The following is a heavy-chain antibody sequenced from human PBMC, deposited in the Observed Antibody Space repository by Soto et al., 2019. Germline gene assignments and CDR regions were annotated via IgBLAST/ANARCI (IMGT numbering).Heavy chain of an antibody. Sequence: PSETLSLTCAVYGGSFSGYYWSWIRQPPGKGLEWIGEINHSGSTNYNPSLKSRVTISVDTSKNQFSLKLSSVTAADTAVYYCARGWEYYGSWSSSWFDPWGQGTLVTVSS. D-gene: IGHD3-10*01. CDR1: GGSFSGYY. CDR3: ARGWEYYGSWSSSWFDP. J-gene: IGHJ5*02. V-gene: IGHV4-34*01. CDR2: INHSGST.